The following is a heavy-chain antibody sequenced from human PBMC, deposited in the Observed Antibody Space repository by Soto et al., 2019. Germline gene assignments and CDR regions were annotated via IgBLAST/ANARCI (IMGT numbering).Heavy chain of an antibody. Sequence: GSLRLSCAASGFTFSSYAMSWVRQAPGKGLEWVSAISGSGGSTYYADSVKGRFTISRDNSKNTLYLQMNSLRAEDTAVYYCAKNSPSDIVVVVAAEYYYYMDVWGKGTTVTVSS. CDR1: GFTFSSYA. CDR3: AKNSPSDIVVVVAAEYYYYMDV. V-gene: IGHV3-23*01. D-gene: IGHD2-15*01. J-gene: IGHJ6*03. CDR2: ISGSGGST.